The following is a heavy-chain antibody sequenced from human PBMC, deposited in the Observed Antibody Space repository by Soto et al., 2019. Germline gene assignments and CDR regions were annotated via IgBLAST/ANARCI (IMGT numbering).Heavy chain of an antibody. D-gene: IGHD3-10*01. V-gene: IGHV4-30-4*01. J-gene: IGHJ5*02. CDR1: GGSISSGDYY. CDR2: IYYSGST. Sequence: PSETLSLTCTVSGGSISSGDYYWSWIRQPPGKGLEWIGYIYYSGSTYYNPSLKSRVTISVDTSKNQFSLKLSSVTAADTAVYYCARVSGSGDWFDPWGQGTLVTVSS. CDR3: ARVSGSGDWFDP.